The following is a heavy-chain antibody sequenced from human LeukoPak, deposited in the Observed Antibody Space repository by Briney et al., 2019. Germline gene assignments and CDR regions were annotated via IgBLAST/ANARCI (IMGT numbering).Heavy chain of an antibody. V-gene: IGHV4-59*12. Sequence: SETLSLTCTVSGGSISGSYWSWIRQPPGKGLEYIGYIYYSGSTNYSPSLKSRVTISVATSKNQFSLNLSSVTAADTAVYYCAREESSHYYDSSRDAFDIWGQGTMVTVSS. J-gene: IGHJ3*02. CDR2: IYYSGST. CDR3: AREESSHYYDSSRDAFDI. D-gene: IGHD3-22*01. CDR1: GGSISGSY.